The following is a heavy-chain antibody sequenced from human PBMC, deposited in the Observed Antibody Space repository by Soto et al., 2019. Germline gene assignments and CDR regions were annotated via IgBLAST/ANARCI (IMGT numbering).Heavy chain of an antibody. CDR3: VKDHCGGDCYSDPYFDY. V-gene: IGHV3-33*06. Sequence: QVQLVESGGGVVQPGRSLRLSCAASGFSFTTYGLHWVRQAPGKGLEWVAVIWFDGSNQYYADSVKGRFTISRDNSKNILYLKMNSVRVEDTAVYYCVKDHCGGDCYSDPYFDYWGQGTLVTVSS. CDR1: GFSFTTYG. D-gene: IGHD2-21*02. CDR2: IWFDGSNQ. J-gene: IGHJ4*02.